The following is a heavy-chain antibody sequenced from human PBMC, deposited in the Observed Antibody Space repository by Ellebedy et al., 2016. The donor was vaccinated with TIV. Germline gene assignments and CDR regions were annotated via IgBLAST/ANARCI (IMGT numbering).Heavy chain of an antibody. CDR1: GFTFSSYS. J-gene: IGHJ6*02. Sequence: GESLKISCAASGFTFSSYSMNWVRQAPGKGLEWVSSISSSSSYIYYADSVKGRFTISRDNAKNSLYLQMNSLRAEDTAVYYCARGVGVAAAGSYYYGMDVWGQGTTVTVSS. V-gene: IGHV3-21*01. D-gene: IGHD6-13*01. CDR2: ISSSSSYI. CDR3: ARGVGVAAAGSYYYGMDV.